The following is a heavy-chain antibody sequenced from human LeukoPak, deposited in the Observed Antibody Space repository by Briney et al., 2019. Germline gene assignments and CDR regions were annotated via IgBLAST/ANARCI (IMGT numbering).Heavy chain of an antibody. V-gene: IGHV3-21*01. Sequence: GGSLRLSCAASGFNFNTYTMNWVRQAPGKGLECVSSISSDSSYIYYADAVHGRFTVSRDNAKYSLYLQMNSLRAEDTAVYYCVRGSYGAYDYWGQGSLVTVSS. CDR2: ISSDSSYI. J-gene: IGHJ4*02. CDR1: GFNFNTYT. D-gene: IGHD4-17*01. CDR3: VRGSYGAYDY.